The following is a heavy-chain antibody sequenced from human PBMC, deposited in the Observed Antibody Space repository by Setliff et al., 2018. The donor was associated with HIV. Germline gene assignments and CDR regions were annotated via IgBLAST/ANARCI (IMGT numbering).Heavy chain of an antibody. Sequence: GGSLRLSCAASGFTFSSYWMSWVRQAPGKGLEWVASIKQDGSEKYYVDSVKGRFTISRDNAKTSLYLQMNSLRAEDTAVYYCARDIDGGAARNLGAFDIWGQGTMVTVSS. D-gene: IGHD6-25*01. CDR3: ARDIDGGAARNLGAFDI. CDR1: GFTFSSYW. CDR2: IKQDGSEK. V-gene: IGHV3-7*01. J-gene: IGHJ3*02.